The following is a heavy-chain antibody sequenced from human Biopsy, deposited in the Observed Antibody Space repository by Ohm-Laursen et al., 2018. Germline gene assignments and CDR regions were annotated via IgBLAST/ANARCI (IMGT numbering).Heavy chain of an antibody. CDR1: GFTFATYG. CDR3: AKDRRTMRVWYFDL. J-gene: IGHJ2*01. D-gene: IGHD4/OR15-4a*01. Sequence: GSLRLSCAAPGFTFATYGMSWVRQAPGKGLEWVSGISSTGNSTYYADSVKGRFTISRDNSKNTLYLQLNSLRVEDTALYYCAKDRRTMRVWYFDLWGRGTLVTVSS. CDR2: ISSTGNST. V-gene: IGHV3-23*01.